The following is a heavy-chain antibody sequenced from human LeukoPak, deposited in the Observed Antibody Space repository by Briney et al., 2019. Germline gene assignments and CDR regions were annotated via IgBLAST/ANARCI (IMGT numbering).Heavy chain of an antibody. CDR3: ARHKDSSSWYYYYMDV. D-gene: IGHD6-13*01. Sequence: SETLSLTCTVSGGSISSYYWSWIRQPPGKGLEWIGYIYYSGSTNYNPSLKSRVTISVDTSKNQFSLKLSSVTAADTAVYYCARHKDSSSWYYYYMDVLGKGTTVTVSS. CDR2: IYYSGST. J-gene: IGHJ6*03. CDR1: GGSISSYY. V-gene: IGHV4-59*08.